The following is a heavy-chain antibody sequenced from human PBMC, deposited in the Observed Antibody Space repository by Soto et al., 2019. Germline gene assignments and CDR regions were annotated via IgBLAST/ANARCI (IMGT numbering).Heavy chain of an antibody. V-gene: IGHV4-31*03. CDR2: IYYSGST. CDR3: ARDGDSSGYLGDCDI. Sequence: QVQLQESGPGLVKPSQTLSLTCTVSGCSISSGGYYWSWIRQHPGKGLEWIGYIYYSGSTSYNPSLKSRVTVPVDTSKNQFPLKLRSVTASDTAVYYCARDGDSSGYLGDCDIWGQDKMVTVSS. J-gene: IGHJ3*02. D-gene: IGHD3-22*01. CDR1: GCSISSGGYY.